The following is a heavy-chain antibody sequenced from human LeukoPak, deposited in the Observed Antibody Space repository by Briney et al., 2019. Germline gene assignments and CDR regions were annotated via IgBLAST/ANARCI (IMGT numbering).Heavy chain of an antibody. CDR3: VRDGDAYDSDL. V-gene: IGHV3-74*01. Sequence: GGSLRLSCADSGFRLRGYWMHWVRQAPGKGLLWVSRIKSDGSWTNYADSVRGGFTISRDNAKNTLFLQMVGLRAEDTAIYYVVRDGDAYDSDLWGHGILVTVSS. CDR2: IKSDGSWT. D-gene: IGHD5-12*01. J-gene: IGHJ4*01. CDR1: GFRLRGYW.